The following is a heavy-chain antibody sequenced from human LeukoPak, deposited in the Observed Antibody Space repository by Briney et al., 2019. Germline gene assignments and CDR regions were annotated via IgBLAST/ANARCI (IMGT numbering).Heavy chain of an antibody. CDR1: GYTFTGYY. J-gene: IGHJ4*02. V-gene: IGHV1-2*06. Sequence: ASVKVSCKASGYTFTGYYMHWVRQAPGQGLEWMGRINPNSGGTNYAQKFQGRVTMTRDTSISTAYMELSRLRSDDTAVYYCVRVRYYYDSSGQGYYFDYWGQGTLVTVSS. CDR2: INPNSGGT. CDR3: VRVRYYYDSSGQGYYFDY. D-gene: IGHD3-22*01.